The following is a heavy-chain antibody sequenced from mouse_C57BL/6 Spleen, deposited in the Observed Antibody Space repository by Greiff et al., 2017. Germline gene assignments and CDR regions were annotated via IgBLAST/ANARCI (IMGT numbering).Heavy chain of an antibody. D-gene: IGHD4-1*01. J-gene: IGHJ2*01. CDR3: VRDGTGTSFFDY. Sequence: EVQLVESGGGLVQPKGSLKLSCAASGFTFNTYAMHWVRQAPGTGLEWVARIRSKSSNYATYYADSVKDRFTISRDDSQSMLDLQMNNLKTEDTAMYYCVRDGTGTSFFDYWGQGTTLTVSS. CDR2: IRSKSSNYAT. V-gene: IGHV10-3*01. CDR1: GFTFNTYA.